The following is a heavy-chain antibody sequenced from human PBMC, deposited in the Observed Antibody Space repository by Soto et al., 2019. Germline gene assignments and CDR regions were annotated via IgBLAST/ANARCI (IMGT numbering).Heavy chain of an antibody. V-gene: IGHV3-11*01. D-gene: IGHD6-19*01. CDR2: ISSSGSTI. Sequence: GGSLRLSCAASGFTFSDYYMSWIRQAPGKGLEWVSYISSSGSTIYYADSVKGRFTISRDNAKNSLYLQMDSLRAEDTAVYYCARDGGYSSGWYRAFDIWGQGTMVTVSS. CDR1: GFTFSDYY. J-gene: IGHJ3*02. CDR3: ARDGGYSSGWYRAFDI.